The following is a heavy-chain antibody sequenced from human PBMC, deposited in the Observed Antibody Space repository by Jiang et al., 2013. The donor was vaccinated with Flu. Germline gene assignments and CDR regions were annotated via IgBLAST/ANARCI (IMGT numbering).Heavy chain of an antibody. Sequence: VQLLESGGGLVKPGGSLRLSCAASGFTFSSYSMNWVRQAPGKGLEWVSSISSSSSYIYYADSVKGRFTISRDNAKNSLYLQMNSLRAEDTAVYYCARDSGGVPAAIYGIWFDPWGQGTLVTVSS. J-gene: IGHJ5*02. D-gene: IGHD2-2*01. CDR2: ISSSSSYI. CDR3: ARDSGGVPAAIYGIWFDP. V-gene: IGHV3-21*01. CDR1: GFTFSSYS.